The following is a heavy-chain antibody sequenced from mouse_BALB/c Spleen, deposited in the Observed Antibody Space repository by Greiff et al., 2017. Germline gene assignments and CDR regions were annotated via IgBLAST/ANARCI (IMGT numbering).Heavy chain of an antibody. CDR2: IRNKANGYTT. CDR3: ARDENYGNYVGFAY. CDR1: GFTFTDYY. V-gene: IGHV7-3*02. J-gene: IGHJ3*01. D-gene: IGHD2-1*01. Sequence: EVKLMESGGGLVQPGGSLRLSCATSGFTFTDYYMSWVRQPPGKALEWLGFIRNKANGYTTEYSASVTGRFTISRDNSQSILYLQMNTLRAEDSATYYCARDENYGNYVGFAYWGQGTLVTVSA.